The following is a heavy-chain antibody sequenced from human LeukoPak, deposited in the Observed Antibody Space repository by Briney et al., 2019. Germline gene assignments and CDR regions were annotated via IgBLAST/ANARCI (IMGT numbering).Heavy chain of an antibody. CDR3: AREFVTTVVPYYGMDV. Sequence: GMSLRLPCAASGFTFSSYRMHWVRQAPGKGLEWVAVIWYDGSNKYYADPVKGRFTISRDDSKNTLYLQMNSLRAEDTAVYYCAREFVTTVVPYYGMDVWGQGTTVTVSS. J-gene: IGHJ6*02. D-gene: IGHD4-23*01. CDR1: GFTFSSYR. CDR2: IWYDGSNK. V-gene: IGHV3-33*01.